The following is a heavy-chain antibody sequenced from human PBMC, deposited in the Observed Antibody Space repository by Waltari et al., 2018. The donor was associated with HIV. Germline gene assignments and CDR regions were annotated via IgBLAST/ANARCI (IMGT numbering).Heavy chain of an antibody. D-gene: IGHD2-2*01. V-gene: IGHV3-33*01. CDR2: IWHDANNQ. CDR3: ARDSPAFSRGTEELDY. J-gene: IGHJ4*02. Sequence: QVQLVESGGGVVHPGKSLRLSCAASGFTFSSYALHWVRQAPGKGLEWVAVIWHDANNQYYADSVQGRFTISRDNSKNTLYLQMNSLRAEDTALYYCARDSPAFSRGTEELDYWGQGTLVTVSS. CDR1: GFTFSSYA.